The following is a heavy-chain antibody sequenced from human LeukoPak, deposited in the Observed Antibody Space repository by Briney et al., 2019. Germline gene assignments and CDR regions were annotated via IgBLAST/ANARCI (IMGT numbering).Heavy chain of an antibody. CDR1: GFTFSTYA. V-gene: IGHV3-23*01. CDR2: ISGSGVRT. Sequence: GESLKISCAASGFTFSTYAMSWVRQAAGKGLEWVSAISGSGVRTYYADSVKGRFTISRDNSKKTLYLQMSSLRAEDTAVYYCAKERESSGYFDYWGQGALVTVSS. CDR3: AKERESSGYFDY. D-gene: IGHD3-22*01. J-gene: IGHJ4*02.